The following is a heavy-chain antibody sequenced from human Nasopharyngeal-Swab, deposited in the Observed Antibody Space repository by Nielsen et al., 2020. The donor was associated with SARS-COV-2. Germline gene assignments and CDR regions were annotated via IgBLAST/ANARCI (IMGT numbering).Heavy chain of an antibody. Sequence: GSLRLSCSVSGVSISSSNYYWGWIRQPPGEGLEWIAGLYYSGFTYYNPSLKSRVTISVDTSKNQISLKLSSVTAADTAVYYCARRTEYRASYYLGGYFDYWGQGTLVTVSS. D-gene: IGHD1-26*01. V-gene: IGHV4-39*01. CDR2: LYYSGFT. J-gene: IGHJ4*02. CDR3: ARRTEYRASYYLGGYFDY. CDR1: GVSISSSNYY.